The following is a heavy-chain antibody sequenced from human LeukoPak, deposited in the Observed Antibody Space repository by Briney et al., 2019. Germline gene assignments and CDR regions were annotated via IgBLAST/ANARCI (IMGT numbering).Heavy chain of an antibody. CDR3: AKGHYYGSGSLDY. CDR1: GFAFSDSW. CDR2: IKGDGSAK. Sequence: AGGSLRLSCAASGFAFSDSWMTWIRQAPGKGLEWVAFIKGDGSAKKYVDSVKGRFTISRDNSKNTLYVQMNSLRAEDTAVYYCAKGHYYGSGSLDYWGQGTLVTVSS. J-gene: IGHJ4*02. D-gene: IGHD3-10*01. V-gene: IGHV3-7*03.